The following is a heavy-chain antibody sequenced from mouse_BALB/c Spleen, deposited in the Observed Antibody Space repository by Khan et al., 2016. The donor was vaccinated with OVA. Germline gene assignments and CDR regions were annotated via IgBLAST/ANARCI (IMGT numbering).Heavy chain of an antibody. Sequence: QIQLVQSGPELKKPGETVKISCKASGYTFTNYGMNWVKQAPGKGLKWMGWINTYPGEPTSADDFKGRFAFSLETSASTAYLQLNNLKNEDTATYFCARKNYRYDRYFDVWGAGTTVTVSS. CDR1: GYTFTNYG. V-gene: IGHV9-3-1*01. CDR2: INTYPGEP. D-gene: IGHD2-14*01. CDR3: ARKNYRYDRYFDV. J-gene: IGHJ1*01.